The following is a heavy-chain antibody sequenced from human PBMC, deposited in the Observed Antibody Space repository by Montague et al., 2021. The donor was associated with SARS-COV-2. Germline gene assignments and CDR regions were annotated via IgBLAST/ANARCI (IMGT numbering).Heavy chain of an antibody. J-gene: IGHJ4*02. CDR1: GGSISSSSYY. Sequence: SETLSLTCTGSGGSISSSSYYRGWIRQLPGTGLEWIGSIYYSGSTYYNPSLKSRVTISVDTSKNQFSLKLSSVAAADTAVYYCATITLGYCTNGVCQPPDYWGQGTLVTVSS. CDR2: IYYSGST. V-gene: IGHV4-39*01. CDR3: ATITLGYCTNGVCQPPDY. D-gene: IGHD2-8*01.